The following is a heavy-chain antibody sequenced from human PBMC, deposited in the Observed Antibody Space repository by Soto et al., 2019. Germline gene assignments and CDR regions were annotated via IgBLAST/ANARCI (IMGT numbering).Heavy chain of an antibody. CDR2: INPSGDTT. CDR3: ARDPLEVTATYYHYYGLDV. J-gene: IGHJ6*02. Sequence: ASVKVSCKASGYTFSNYYIHWVRQAPGRGLEWMGIINPSGDTTTYAQRSQGRVTMTTDTSTSTVNMEVSSLRSDDTAVYYCARDPLEVTATYYHYYGLDVWGQGTTVTVSS. CDR1: GYTFSNYY. D-gene: IGHD2-21*02. V-gene: IGHV1-46*01.